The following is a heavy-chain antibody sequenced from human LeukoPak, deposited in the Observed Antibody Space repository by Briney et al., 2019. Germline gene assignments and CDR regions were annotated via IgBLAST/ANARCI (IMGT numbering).Heavy chain of an antibody. CDR2: IKQGGTEK. V-gene: IGHV3-7*03. D-gene: IGHD3-16*01. J-gene: IGHJ4*02. CDR1: GFIFSGFW. CDR3: VRGKGDDY. Sequence: GGSLILSCASSGFIFSGFWMTWVGQAPGKGVDWVANIKQGGTEKYYVDSVKGRLNISRDNAKNSLYLQMNSLRVEDTDVYYCVRGKGDDYWGQGTLVTVSS.